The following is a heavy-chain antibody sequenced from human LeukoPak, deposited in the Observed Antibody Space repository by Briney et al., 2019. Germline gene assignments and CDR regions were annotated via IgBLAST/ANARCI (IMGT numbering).Heavy chain of an antibody. V-gene: IGHV3-21*01. Sequence: GGSLRLSCAASGFTFSSYSMNWVRQAPGKGPEWVSSISSSSSYIYYADSVKGRFTISRDNAKNSLYLQMNSLRAEDTAVYYCARSLMAGSSTSCYDYWGQGTLVTVSS. CDR3: ARSLMAGSSTSCYDY. J-gene: IGHJ4*02. CDR2: ISSSSSYI. D-gene: IGHD2-2*01. CDR1: GFTFSSYS.